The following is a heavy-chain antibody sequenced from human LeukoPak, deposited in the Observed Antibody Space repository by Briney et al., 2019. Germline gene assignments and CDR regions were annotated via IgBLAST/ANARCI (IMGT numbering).Heavy chain of an antibody. Sequence: GRSLRLSCAASGFTFSSYAMRWVRQAPGKGLEWVAVISYDGSNKYYADSVKGRFTISRDNSKNTLYLQMNSLRAEDTAVYYCARSPIAARRKYYFDYWGQGTLVTVSS. J-gene: IGHJ4*02. CDR1: GFTFSSYA. D-gene: IGHD6-6*01. V-gene: IGHV3-30-3*01. CDR2: ISYDGSNK. CDR3: ARSPIAARRKYYFDY.